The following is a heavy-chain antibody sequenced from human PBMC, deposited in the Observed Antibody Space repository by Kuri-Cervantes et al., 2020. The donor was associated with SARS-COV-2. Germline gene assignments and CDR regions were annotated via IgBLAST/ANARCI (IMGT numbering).Heavy chain of an antibody. Sequence: SETLSLTCTVSGGSISSSSYYWGWIRQPPGKGLEWIGSIYYSGSTYYNPSLKSRVTISVDTSKNQFSLKLSSVTAADTAVYYCAGHFLCGGDCYSFFDYWGQGTLVTVSS. CDR2: IYYSGST. V-gene: IGHV4-39*01. CDR1: GGSISSSSYY. J-gene: IGHJ4*02. D-gene: IGHD2-21*02. CDR3: AGHFLCGGDCYSFFDY.